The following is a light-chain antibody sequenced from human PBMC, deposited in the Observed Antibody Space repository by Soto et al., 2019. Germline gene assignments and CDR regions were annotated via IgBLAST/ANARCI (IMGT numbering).Light chain of an antibody. CDR1: EDINSR. CDR3: QQADSFPIT. J-gene: IGKJ5*01. V-gene: IGKV1-12*01. Sequence: DIQMNQSPFSVSASVGDRVTISCRASEDINSRLAWYQQKPGNAPKLLIYAAFILQSGVPSRFSGYGSGTDFTLSISSLQPEDFATYYCQQADSFPITFGQGTRLEIK. CDR2: AAF.